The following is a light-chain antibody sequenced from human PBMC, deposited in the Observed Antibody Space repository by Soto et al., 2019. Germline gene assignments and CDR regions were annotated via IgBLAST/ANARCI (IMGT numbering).Light chain of an antibody. J-gene: IGKJ5*01. CDR2: AAA. V-gene: IGKV1-27*01. CDR3: QQRENWPPIT. Sequence: DIQLTQSPSSLSPSVGDRVTITCRASQGISNYLAWYQQKPGKVPKLLIYAAATLQSGVPSRFSGSGSGTDLTLTISSLEPEYVAVYYCQQRENWPPITFGQGTRLEIK. CDR1: QGISNY.